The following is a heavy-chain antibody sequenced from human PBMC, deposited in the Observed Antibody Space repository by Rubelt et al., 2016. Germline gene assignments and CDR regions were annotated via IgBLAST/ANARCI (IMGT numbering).Heavy chain of an antibody. V-gene: IGHV3-30*02. CDR3: ARDRDGMDV. CDR1: GFTFSSYG. Sequence: QVQLVESGGGVVQPGGSLRLSCAASGFTFSSYGMHWVRQAPGKGLEWVAFIRYDGSNKYYADSGKGRFTISRDNSKKTLDLQMNSLRAEDTAVYYCARDRDGMDVWGQGTTVTVSS. CDR2: IRYDGSNK. J-gene: IGHJ6*02.